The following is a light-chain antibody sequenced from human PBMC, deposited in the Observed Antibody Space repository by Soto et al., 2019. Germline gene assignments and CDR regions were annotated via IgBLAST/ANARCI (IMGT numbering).Light chain of an antibody. J-gene: IGLJ1*01. CDR2: DTN. CDR3: LLSYSDARGG. V-gene: IGLV7-46*01. CDR1: TGAVTSGHY. Sequence: QAVVTQEPSLTVSPGGTVTLTCGSSTGAVTSGHYPYWFQQKPGQAPRTLIYDTNNKRSWTPARFSGSLLGGKAALTLSGAQPEDEAEYYCLLSYSDARGGFGTGTKVTVL.